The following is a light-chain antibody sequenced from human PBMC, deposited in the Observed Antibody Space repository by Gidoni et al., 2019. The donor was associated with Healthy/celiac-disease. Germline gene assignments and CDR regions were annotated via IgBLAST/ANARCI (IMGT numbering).Light chain of an antibody. V-gene: IGKV3-15*01. CDR3: QQYNNWPEKT. CDR2: GAS. Sequence: EIVMTQSPATLSVSPGERATLSCRASQSVSSNLAWYQQKPGQAPRLLIYGASTRATGIPARFSGSGSGTEFTLTISSLQSEDFAVYYCQQYNNWPEKTFGQGTMVEIK. CDR1: QSVSSN. J-gene: IGKJ1*01.